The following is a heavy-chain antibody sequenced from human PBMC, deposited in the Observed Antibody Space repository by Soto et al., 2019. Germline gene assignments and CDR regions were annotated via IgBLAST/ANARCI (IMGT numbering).Heavy chain of an antibody. Sequence: ASAQVSCKASCYTFPSCGISWVRQDPGQGLEWMGWISAYNGNTNYAQKLQGRVTMTTDTSTSTAYMELRSLRSDDTAVYYCARDYYDSSGYYFHYYYYGMDVWGQGTTVTVS. CDR2: ISAYNGNT. CDR3: ARDYYDSSGYYFHYYYYGMDV. J-gene: IGHJ6*02. D-gene: IGHD3-22*01. V-gene: IGHV1-18*04. CDR1: CYTFPSCG.